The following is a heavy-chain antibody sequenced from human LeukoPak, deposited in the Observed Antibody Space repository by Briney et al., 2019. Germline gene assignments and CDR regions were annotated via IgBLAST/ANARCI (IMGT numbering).Heavy chain of an antibody. Sequence: PSETLSLTCTVSGGSISTYYWSWIRQPAGKGLEWIGRISSSGSTNYNPSLKSRVSMSVDTSKNQFSLNLNSVTAADTAVYYCARVVYGSGSYYVAYWGQGTLVTVSS. CDR3: ARVVYGSGSYYVAY. CDR2: ISSSGST. V-gene: IGHV4-4*07. J-gene: IGHJ4*02. D-gene: IGHD3-10*01. CDR1: GGSISTYY.